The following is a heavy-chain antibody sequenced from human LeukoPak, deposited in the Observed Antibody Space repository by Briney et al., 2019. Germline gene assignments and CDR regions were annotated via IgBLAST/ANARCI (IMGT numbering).Heavy chain of an antibody. CDR3: ASSPGIAAAYNWFDP. V-gene: IGHV4-34*01. CDR1: GFTFSSYA. D-gene: IGHD6-13*01. Sequence: GSLRLSCAASGFTFSSYAMSWIRQSPGKGLEWIGEINHSGSTKYNPSLKSRVTISADTSKNQFSLKLSSVTAADTAVYYCASSPGIAAAYNWFDPWGQGTLVTVSS. CDR2: INHSGST. J-gene: IGHJ5*02.